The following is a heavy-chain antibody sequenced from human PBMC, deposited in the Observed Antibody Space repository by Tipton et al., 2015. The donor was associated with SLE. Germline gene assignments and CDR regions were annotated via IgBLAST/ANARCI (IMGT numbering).Heavy chain of an antibody. Sequence: TLSLTCTVSGGSISSHYWSWIRQPPGKGLEWIGYIYYSGSTNYNPSLKSRVTISVDTSKNQFSLKLSSVTAAETAVYFCAYYYGSGAVWGQGTTVTVS. D-gene: IGHD3-10*01. V-gene: IGHV4-59*11. CDR2: IYYSGST. J-gene: IGHJ6*02. CDR3: AYYYGSGAV. CDR1: GGSISSHY.